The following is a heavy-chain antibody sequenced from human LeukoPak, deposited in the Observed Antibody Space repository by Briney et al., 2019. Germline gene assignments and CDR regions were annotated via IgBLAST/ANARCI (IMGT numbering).Heavy chain of an antibody. CDR1: GFTFTGYY. V-gene: IGHV1-2*02. D-gene: IGHD2-21*02. CDR3: VREGNELLSKNFDY. J-gene: IGHJ4*02. CDR2: INPHSGGT. Sequence: ASVKVSCKASGFTFTGYYIHWVRQAPGQGFEWMGYINPHSGGTNSPQKFQGRVTMTTDTSISAAYMELSSLISDDTAMYYCVREGNELLSKNFDYWGQGTLVTVSS.